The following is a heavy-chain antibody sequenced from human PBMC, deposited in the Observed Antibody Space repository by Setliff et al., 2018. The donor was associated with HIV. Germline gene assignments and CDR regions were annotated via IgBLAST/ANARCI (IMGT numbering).Heavy chain of an antibody. CDR3: ARGPTVTTTGGGLFFDY. Sequence: PGGSLRLSCAASGFTFSSYWMHWVRQAPGKGLVWVSRINSDGSSTSYADSMKGRFTIPRDNAKSTLYLQMNSLRAEDTAVYYCARGPTVTTTGGGLFFDYWGQGTLVTVSS. D-gene: IGHD4-17*01. V-gene: IGHV3-74*01. CDR1: GFTFSSYW. J-gene: IGHJ4*02. CDR2: INSDGSST.